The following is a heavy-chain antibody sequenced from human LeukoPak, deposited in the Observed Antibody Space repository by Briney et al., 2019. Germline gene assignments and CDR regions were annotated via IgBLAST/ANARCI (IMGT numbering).Heavy chain of an antibody. CDR1: GYTFTGYY. CDR2: INPNSGDT. Sequence: ASVKVSCKASGYTFTGYYIHWVRQAPGQGLEWMAWINPNSGDTNYAQNFQGRVTMTRDTSTSTAYMELSRLRSDDTAVYYCARGVATTNLPQYYYYMDVWGKGTTVTVSS. CDR3: ARGVATTNLPQYYYYMDV. J-gene: IGHJ6*03. V-gene: IGHV1-2*02. D-gene: IGHD5-12*01.